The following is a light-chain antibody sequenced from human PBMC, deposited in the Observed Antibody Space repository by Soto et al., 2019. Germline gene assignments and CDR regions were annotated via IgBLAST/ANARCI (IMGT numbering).Light chain of an antibody. J-gene: IGLJ2*01. CDR1: SSDVGKYNF. CDR2: DVT. Sequence: QSALTQPPSASGSPGQSVTISCTGASSDVGKYNFVSWYQQHPGKAPKLIIYDVTERPSGVPDRFSASKSGNSASLTVSGLKAEDEADYYCHSNAGSSLTVVFGGETKMTV. CDR3: HSNAGSSLTVV. V-gene: IGLV2-8*01.